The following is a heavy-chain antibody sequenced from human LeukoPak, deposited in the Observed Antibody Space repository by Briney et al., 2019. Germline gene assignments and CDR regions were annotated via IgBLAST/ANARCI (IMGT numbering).Heavy chain of an antibody. J-gene: IGHJ4*02. D-gene: IGHD5-18*01. Sequence: GRSLRLPCAASGFTFSSYGMHWVRQAPGKGLEWVAVIWYDGSNKYYADSVKGRLTISRDNSKNTLYLQMNSLRAEDTAVYYCARANTAMVDYWGQGTLVTVSS. CDR2: IWYDGSNK. CDR3: ARANTAMVDY. V-gene: IGHV3-33*01. CDR1: GFTFSSYG.